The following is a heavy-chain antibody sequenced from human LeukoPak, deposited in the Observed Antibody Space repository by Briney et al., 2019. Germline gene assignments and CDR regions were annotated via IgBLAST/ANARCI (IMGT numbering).Heavy chain of an antibody. CDR2: ISSSGSTI. V-gene: IGHV3-48*03. D-gene: IGHD6-13*01. CDR1: GFTFSSYE. CDR3: VSGPYTSSWWGAFEM. J-gene: IGHJ3*02. Sequence: GGSLGLSCAASGFTFSSYEMNWVRQAPGKGLEWVSYISSSGSTIYYADSVKGRFTVSRDNAKNTLYLQMNSLRDEDSAVYFCVSGPYTSSWWGAFEMWGQGTMVSVSS.